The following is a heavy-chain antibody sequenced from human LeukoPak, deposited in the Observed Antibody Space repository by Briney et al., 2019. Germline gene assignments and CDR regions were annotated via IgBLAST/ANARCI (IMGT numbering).Heavy chain of an antibody. J-gene: IGHJ4*02. CDR2: ISSSTRYI. CDR1: GFTFRSFT. D-gene: IGHD6-13*01. CDR3: ASGSSRWYVIDY. V-gene: IGHV3-21*01. Sequence: GGSLRLSCAASGFTFRSFTMNWVRQAPGKGLEWVSSISSSTRYIYYADSVKGRFTISRDNAENSVFLQMNSLRIEDTAVYYCASGSSRWYVIDYWGQGTLVTVSS.